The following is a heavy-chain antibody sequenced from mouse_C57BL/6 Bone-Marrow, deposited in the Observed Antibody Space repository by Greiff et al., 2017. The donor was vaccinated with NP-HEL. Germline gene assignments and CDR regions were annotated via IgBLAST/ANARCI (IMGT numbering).Heavy chain of an antibody. V-gene: IGHV1-53*01. Sequence: VQLQQSGTELVKPGASVKLSCKASGYTFTSYWMHWVKQRPGQGLEWIGNINPSNGGTNYNEKFKSKATLTVDKSSSTAYMQLSSLTSEDSAVYYCARETGLRNYAMDYWGQGTSVTVSS. J-gene: IGHJ4*01. CDR2: INPSNGGT. D-gene: IGHD2-4*01. CDR3: ARETGLRNYAMDY. CDR1: GYTFTSYW.